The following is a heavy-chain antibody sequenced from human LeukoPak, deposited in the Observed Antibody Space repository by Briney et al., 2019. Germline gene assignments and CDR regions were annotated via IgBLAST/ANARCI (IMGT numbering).Heavy chain of an antibody. D-gene: IGHD2-21*01. V-gene: IGHV3-23*01. CDR3: AKSRCGGDSYSFY. CDR2: ISGSGGSK. Sequence: GGSLRLSCAASGFTFTSYAMSWVRQAPGKGLEWVSGISGSGGSKFYADSVKGRFTISRDNSKNTLYLQMNSLRAEDTAVYYCAKSRCGGDSYSFYWGQGTLVTVSS. CDR1: GFTFTSYA. J-gene: IGHJ4*02.